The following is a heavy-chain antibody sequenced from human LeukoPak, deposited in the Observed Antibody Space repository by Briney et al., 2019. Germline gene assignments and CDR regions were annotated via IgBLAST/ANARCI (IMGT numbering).Heavy chain of an antibody. CDR1: GYTFTCYY. D-gene: IGHD7-27*01. Sequence: ASVTVSFTSSGYTFTCYYIHWMRQAPGQGLEWMGWINPHSGGTNYAQNFQGRVTMTGDTSISTVYMGLRTLRSDDTAVYYCARGLLTGRNWYFDLWGRGTLVTASS. CDR3: ARGLLTGRNWYFDL. V-gene: IGHV1-2*02. CDR2: INPHSGGT. J-gene: IGHJ2*01.